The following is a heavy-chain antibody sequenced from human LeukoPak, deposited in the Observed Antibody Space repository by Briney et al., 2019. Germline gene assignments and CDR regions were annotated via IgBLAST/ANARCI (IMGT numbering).Heavy chain of an antibody. CDR1: GGTFSSYA. CDR3: ARSYIHIRSNIVVVPAFDY. D-gene: IGHD2-2*01. CDR2: IIPIFGTA. Sequence: SVKVSCKASGGTFSSYAISWVRQAPGQGLEWMGGIIPIFGTANYAQKFQGRVTITTDESTSTAYMELSSLRSEDTAVYYCARSYIHIRSNIVVVPAFDYWGQGTLVTVSS. V-gene: IGHV1-69*05. J-gene: IGHJ4*02.